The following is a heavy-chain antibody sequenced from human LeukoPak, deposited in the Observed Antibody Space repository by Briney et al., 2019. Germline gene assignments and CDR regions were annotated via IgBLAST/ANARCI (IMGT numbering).Heavy chain of an antibody. Sequence: GGSLRLSCAASGFLFSSFEVNWVRQAPGKGLEWVSYISSSGITIYYADSVKGRFTISRDNARNSLYLQMNSLRAEDTAVYYCAREMGGYPFDYWGQGTLVTVSS. CDR2: ISSSGITI. CDR3: AREMGGYPFDY. J-gene: IGHJ4*02. D-gene: IGHD5-12*01. CDR1: GFLFSSFE. V-gene: IGHV3-48*03.